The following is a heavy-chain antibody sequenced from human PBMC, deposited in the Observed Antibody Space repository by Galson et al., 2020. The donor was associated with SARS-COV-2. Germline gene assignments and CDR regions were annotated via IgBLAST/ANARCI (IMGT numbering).Heavy chain of an antibody. CDR1: GFTFSNAW. CDR2: IKSKTDGGTT. D-gene: IGHD3-16*02. V-gene: IGHV3-15*01. CDR3: TTDRADDCVWGGDRFPGY. Sequence: GESPKIPCAASGFTFSNAWMSWVRQAPGQGLEWVGRIKSKTDGGTTDYAAPVKGRFTISRDDSKNTLYLQMNSLKTEDTAVYYCTTDRADDCVWGGDRFPGYWGQGTLVTVSS. J-gene: IGHJ4*02.